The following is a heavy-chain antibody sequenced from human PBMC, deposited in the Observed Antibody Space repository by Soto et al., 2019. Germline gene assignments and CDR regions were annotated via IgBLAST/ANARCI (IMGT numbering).Heavy chain of an antibody. J-gene: IGHJ2*01. CDR1: GYTFTSYG. Sequence: QVQLVQSGAEVKKPGASVKVSCKASGYTFTSYGISWVRQAPGQGLEWMGWISAYNGNTNYAQKLQGRVTRTTGTSTSTAYMGLRSLRSDDTAVDYCARDRPLGVAGDGYFYLWGRGTLVTVSS. V-gene: IGHV1-18*01. CDR3: ARDRPLGVAGDGYFYL. D-gene: IGHD6-19*01. CDR2: ISAYNGNT.